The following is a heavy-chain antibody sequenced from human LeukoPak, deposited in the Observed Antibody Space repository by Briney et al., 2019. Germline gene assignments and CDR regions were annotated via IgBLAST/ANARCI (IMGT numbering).Heavy chain of an antibody. D-gene: IGHD4-17*01. V-gene: IGHV4-39*01. Sequence: SETLSLTCVVYGGSFSGYHWGWIRQPPGKGLEWIGSIYYSGSTYHNPSLKSRVTISVDTSKNQFSLRLSSVTAADTAVYYCARLPTVTFFDYWGQGTLVTVSS. CDR1: GGSFSGYH. CDR2: IYYSGST. J-gene: IGHJ4*02. CDR3: ARLPTVTFFDY.